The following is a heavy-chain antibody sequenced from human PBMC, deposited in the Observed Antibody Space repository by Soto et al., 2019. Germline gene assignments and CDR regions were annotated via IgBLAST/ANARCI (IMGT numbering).Heavy chain of an antibody. CDR2: IIPIFGTA. Sequence: ASVKVSCKASGCTFSSYAISCVRQAPGQGLEWMGGIIPIFGTANYAQKFQGRVTITADESTSTAYMELSSLRSEDTAVYYCARVRVPAAIVYYGMDVWGQGTTVTVS. J-gene: IGHJ6*02. CDR1: GCTFSSYA. D-gene: IGHD2-2*01. V-gene: IGHV1-69*13. CDR3: ARVRVPAAIVYYGMDV.